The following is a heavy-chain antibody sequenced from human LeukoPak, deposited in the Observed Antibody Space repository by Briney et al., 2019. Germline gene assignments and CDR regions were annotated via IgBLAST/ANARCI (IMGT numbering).Heavy chain of an antibody. D-gene: IGHD5-18*01. V-gene: IGHV3-30-3*01. CDR3: ARDRRWIQLWYLQTSVDY. J-gene: IGHJ4*02. Sequence: GGSLRLSCAASGFTFSNAWMSWVRQAPGKGLEWVAVISYDGSNKYYADSVKGRFTISRDNSKNTLYLQMNSLRAEDTVVYYCARDRRWIQLWYLQTSVDYWGQGTLVTVSS. CDR1: GFTFSNAW. CDR2: ISYDGSNK.